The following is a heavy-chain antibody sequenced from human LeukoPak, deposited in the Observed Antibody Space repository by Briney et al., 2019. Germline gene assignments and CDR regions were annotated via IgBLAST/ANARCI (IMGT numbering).Heavy chain of an antibody. CDR2: INHSGST. Sequence: SETLSLTCAVSGGSFSGYYWNWIRQSPGKGLEWIGEINHSGSTHYNPSLKSRVTISVDTSQKQFSLRLTSVTAADTAVYYCARRDDSSGYHKIFDYWGQGTLVTVSS. CDR3: ARRDDSSGYHKIFDY. D-gene: IGHD3-22*01. J-gene: IGHJ4*02. V-gene: IGHV4-34*01. CDR1: GGSFSGYY.